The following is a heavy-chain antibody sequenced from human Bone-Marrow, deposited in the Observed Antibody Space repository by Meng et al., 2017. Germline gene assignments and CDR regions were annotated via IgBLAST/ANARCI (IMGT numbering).Heavy chain of an antibody. J-gene: IGHJ4*02. V-gene: IGHV4/OR15-8*02. CDR1: GGSISSIDW. Sequence: QGQLQQSGPGLVKPSGTLSLTFVVSGGSISSIDWWSWVRQPPGKGLEWIGEIYHGGDTNYNPSLKSRVTIAIDKSKNQFSLKLSSVTAADTAVYYCASWIYSCGWQWGQGALVTVSS. D-gene: IGHD6-19*01. CDR2: IYHGGDT. CDR3: ASWIYSCGWQ.